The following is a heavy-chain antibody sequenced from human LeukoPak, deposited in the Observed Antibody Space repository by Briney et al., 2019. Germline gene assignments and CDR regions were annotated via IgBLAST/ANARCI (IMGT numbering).Heavy chain of an antibody. V-gene: IGHV3-66*01. CDR1: GFTVSSNY. CDR2: IYSGGST. CDR3: VGDYYDSSGYYYVAY. Sequence: GGSLRLSCAASGFTVSSNYMSWVRQAPGKGLEWVSVIYSGGSTYYADSVKSRFTISRDNSKNTLYLQMNSLRAEGTAVYYCVGDYYDSSGYYYVAYWGQGTLVTVSS. J-gene: IGHJ4*02. D-gene: IGHD3-22*01.